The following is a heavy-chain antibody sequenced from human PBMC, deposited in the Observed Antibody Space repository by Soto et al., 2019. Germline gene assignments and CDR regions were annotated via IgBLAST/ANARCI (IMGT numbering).Heavy chain of an antibody. D-gene: IGHD3-3*01. J-gene: IGHJ5*02. V-gene: IGHV1-69*13. Sequence: SVKVSCKASGGTFSSYAISWVRQAPGQGLEWMGGIIPIFGTANYAQKFQGRVTITADESTSTAYMELSSLRSEDTAVYYCATVLRFLEWPRGFDPWGQGTLVTAPQ. CDR2: IIPIFGTA. CDR1: GGTFSSYA. CDR3: ATVLRFLEWPRGFDP.